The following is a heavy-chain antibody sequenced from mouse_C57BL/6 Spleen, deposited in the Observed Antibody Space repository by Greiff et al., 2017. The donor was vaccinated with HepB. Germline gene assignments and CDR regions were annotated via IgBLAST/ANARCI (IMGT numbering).Heavy chain of an antibody. D-gene: IGHD2-2*01. Sequence: DVMLVESGGGLVKPGGSLKLSCAASGFTFSSYAMSWVRQTPEKRLEWVATISDGGSYTYYPDNVKGRFTISRDNAKNNLYLQMSHLKSEDTAMYYCARGGYDAGYAMDYWGQGTSVTVSS. V-gene: IGHV5-4*03. CDR3: ARGGYDAGYAMDY. CDR1: GFTFSSYA. CDR2: ISDGGSYT. J-gene: IGHJ4*01.